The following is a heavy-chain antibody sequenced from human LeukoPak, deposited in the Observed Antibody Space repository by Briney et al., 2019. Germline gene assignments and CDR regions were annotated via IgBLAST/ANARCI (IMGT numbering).Heavy chain of an antibody. CDR3: ARDRGRYGDYFDY. D-gene: IGHD4-17*01. CDR1: GFTFSSYA. CDR2: ISGSGGST. J-gene: IGHJ4*02. Sequence: GGSLRLSCAASGFTFSSYAMSWVRQAPGKGLEWVSAISGSGGSTYYADSVKGRFTISRDNAKNSLYLQMNSLRAEDTAVYYCARDRGRYGDYFDYWGQGTLVTVSS. V-gene: IGHV3-23*01.